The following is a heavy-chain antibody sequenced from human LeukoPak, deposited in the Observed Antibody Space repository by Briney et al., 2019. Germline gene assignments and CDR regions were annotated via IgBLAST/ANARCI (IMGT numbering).Heavy chain of an antibody. V-gene: IGHV4-34*01. CDR3: ARDRFDDSSGYYYHYYYYMDV. CDR1: GGSFSGFS. J-gene: IGHJ6*03. Sequence: SETLSLTCDVYGGSFSGFSWRWIRQPPGKGLEWIGSIYYSGNTFYNPSLKSRVTISVETSKNQFSLKLSSVTAADTAVYYCARDRFDDSSGYYYHYYYYMDVWGKGTTVTVSS. CDR2: IYYSGNT. D-gene: IGHD3-22*01.